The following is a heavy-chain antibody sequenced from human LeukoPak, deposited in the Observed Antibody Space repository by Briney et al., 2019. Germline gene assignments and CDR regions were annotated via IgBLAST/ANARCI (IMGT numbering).Heavy chain of an antibody. CDR3: ARGGPYLNYINY. Sequence: PSETLSLTCAVYGGSFSGYYWSWIRQPPGKGREWIGEINHSGSTNYNPSLKSRVTISVHTSKNQFSLKLSSVTAADTAVYYCARGGPYLNYINYWGQGTLVTASS. J-gene: IGHJ4*02. V-gene: IGHV4-34*01. CDR2: INHSGST. CDR1: GGSFSGYY.